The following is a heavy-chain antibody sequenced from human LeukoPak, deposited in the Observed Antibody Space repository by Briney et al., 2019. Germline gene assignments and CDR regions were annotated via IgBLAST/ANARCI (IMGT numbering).Heavy chain of an antibody. D-gene: IGHD3-16*01. CDR3: ARDGGYGEPDY. J-gene: IGHJ4*02. V-gene: IGHV1-69*13. CDR2: IIPIFGTA. Sequence: SVKVSCKASGGTFSSYAISWVRQAPGQGLEWMGGIIPIFGTANYAQKLRGRVTITADESTSTAYMELSSLRSEDTAVYYCARDGGYGEPDYWGQGTLVTVSS. CDR1: GGTFSSYA.